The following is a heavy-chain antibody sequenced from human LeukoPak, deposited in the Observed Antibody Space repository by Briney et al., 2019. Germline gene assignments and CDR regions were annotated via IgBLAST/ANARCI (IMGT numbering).Heavy chain of an antibody. CDR1: GFTFSSSS. Sequence: PGGSLRLSCAASGFTFSSSSMNWVRQAPGKGLEWVSSMSPNSDYIYYADSMKGRFTVSRDNAKNSLYLQVDSLRAEDTAMYYCASGGDFDYWGQGTLVTVSS. J-gene: IGHJ4*02. D-gene: IGHD4-17*01. V-gene: IGHV3-21*01. CDR2: MSPNSDYI. CDR3: ASGGDFDY.